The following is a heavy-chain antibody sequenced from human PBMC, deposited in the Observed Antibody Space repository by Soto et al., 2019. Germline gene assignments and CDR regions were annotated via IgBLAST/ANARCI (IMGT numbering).Heavy chain of an antibody. Sequence: ASVKVSCKASGYTFTSYGISWVRQAPGQGLEWMGWISAYNGNTNYAQKLQGRVTMTTDTSTSTAYMELRSLRSDDTAVYYCAVDYDTWTGPWFDPWGQGTLVTLSS. J-gene: IGHJ5*02. V-gene: IGHV1-18*04. CDR1: GYTFTSYG. CDR2: ISAYNGNT. CDR3: AVDYDTWTGPWFDP. D-gene: IGHD3-9*01.